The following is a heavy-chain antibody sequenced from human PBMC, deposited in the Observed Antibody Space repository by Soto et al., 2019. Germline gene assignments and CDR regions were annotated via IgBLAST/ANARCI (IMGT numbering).Heavy chain of an antibody. Sequence: QVQLVQSGAEVKKPGSSVKVSCKASGGTFSSYTISWVRQAPGQGLEWMGRIIPILGIANYAQKFQGRVTITADKSTSTAYMELSSLRSEDTAVYYCARAERWLPTFDYWGQGTLVTVSS. V-gene: IGHV1-69*02. CDR2: IIPILGIA. CDR1: GGTFSSYT. D-gene: IGHD5-12*01. J-gene: IGHJ4*02. CDR3: ARAERWLPTFDY.